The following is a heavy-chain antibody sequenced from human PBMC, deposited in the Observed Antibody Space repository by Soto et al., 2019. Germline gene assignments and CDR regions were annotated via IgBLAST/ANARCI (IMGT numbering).Heavy chain of an antibody. CDR2: ISGSGGST. D-gene: IGHD3-3*01. CDR3: AKDFGSPYYDFWSGYYTGTIDY. CDR1: GFTFSSYA. Sequence: GGSLRLSCAASGFTFSSYAMSWVRQAPGKGLEWVSAISGSGGSTYYADSVKGRFTISRDNSKNTRYLQMNSLRAGETAVYYCAKDFGSPYYDFWSGYYTGTIDYWGQGTLVTVSS. J-gene: IGHJ4*02. V-gene: IGHV3-23*01.